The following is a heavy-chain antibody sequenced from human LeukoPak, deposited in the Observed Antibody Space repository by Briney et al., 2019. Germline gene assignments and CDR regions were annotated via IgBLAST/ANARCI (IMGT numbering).Heavy chain of an antibody. CDR3: ARQLSIFGVVSDAFDI. D-gene: IGHD3-3*01. J-gene: IGHJ3*02. V-gene: IGHV3-11*04. CDR2: ISSSGSTI. Sequence: PGGSLRLSCAASGFTFSDYYMSWIRQAPGKGLEWVSYISSSGSTIYYADSVKGRFTISRDNAKNSLYLQMNSLRAEDTAVYYCARQLSIFGVVSDAFDIWGQGTMVTVSS. CDR1: GFTFSDYY.